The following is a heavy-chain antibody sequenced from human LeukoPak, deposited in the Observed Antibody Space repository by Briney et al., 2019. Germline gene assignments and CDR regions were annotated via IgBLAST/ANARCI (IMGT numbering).Heavy chain of an antibody. CDR2: ISDDGNNK. D-gene: IGHD3-10*01. V-gene: IGHV3-30*04. CDR1: GFTFSSYA. CDR3: AKGGPHYGSGSYYAFDY. J-gene: IGHJ4*02. Sequence: GGSLRLSCAASGFTFSSYAMHWVRQAPGKGLEWVTVISDDGNNKYFADSVKGRFTISRDNSKNTLYLQMNSLRAEDTAVYYCAKGGPHYGSGSYYAFDYWGQGTLVTVSS.